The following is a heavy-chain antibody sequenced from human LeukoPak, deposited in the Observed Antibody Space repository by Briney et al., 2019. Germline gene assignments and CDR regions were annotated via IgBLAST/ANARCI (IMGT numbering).Heavy chain of an antibody. J-gene: IGHJ4*02. CDR2: ISYDGSDK. CDR3: AKDVVGQQWPENC. CDR1: GFTFSSYA. Sequence: GGSLRPSCAASGFTFSSYAMHWVRQAPGKGLEWVAVISYDGSDKYSADSVKGRFTISRDNSKNTLYLQMTTLRPEDTAVYYCAKDVVGQQWPENCWGQGTLVTVSS. V-gene: IGHV3-30*04. D-gene: IGHD6-19*01.